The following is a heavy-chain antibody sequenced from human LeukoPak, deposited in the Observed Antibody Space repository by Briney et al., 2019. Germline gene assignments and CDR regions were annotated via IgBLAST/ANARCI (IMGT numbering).Heavy chain of an antibody. J-gene: IGHJ3*02. CDR1: GLTFSNAW. V-gene: IGHV3-15*01. CDR3: ITDPGEWEPI. CDR2: IKSKTDGGTT. D-gene: IGHD1-26*01. Sequence: GGSLRLSCAASGLTFSNAWMSWVRQAPGKGLEWVGCIKSKTDGGTTDYGAPVKGRFIISRVDSKNTLYLQMNGLKIEDTAVYYCITDPGEWEPIWGQGTMVTVSS.